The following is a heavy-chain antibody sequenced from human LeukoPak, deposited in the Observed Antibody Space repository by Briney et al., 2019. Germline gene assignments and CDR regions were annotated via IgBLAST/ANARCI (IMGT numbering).Heavy chain of an antibody. Sequence: GRSLRLSCTASGFTFGGYAMSWVRQAPGKGLEWVGFIRSKVYGRTTEYAASVKGRFTISRDDSKSIAYLQMNSLKTEDTAVYYCTRERDIVATIAIYYFDYWGQGTLVTVSS. V-gene: IGHV3-49*04. CDR1: GFTFGGYA. D-gene: IGHD5-12*01. J-gene: IGHJ4*02. CDR3: TRERDIVATIAIYYFDY. CDR2: IRSKVYGRTT.